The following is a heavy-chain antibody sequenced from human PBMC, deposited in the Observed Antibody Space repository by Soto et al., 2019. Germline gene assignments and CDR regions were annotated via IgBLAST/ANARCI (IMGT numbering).Heavy chain of an antibody. V-gene: IGHV1-69*13. Sequence: GPSVKVSCKASGGTFSSYSINWVRQAPGQGLEWMGGIVPIFGTNYAQKFQGRVTITADESTSTAYMELSSLRSEDTAVYYCATPIKYYDSWSGYSPFDYWGQGTLVSVSS. D-gene: IGHD3-3*01. CDR1: GGTFSSYS. J-gene: IGHJ4*02. CDR3: ATPIKYYDSWSGYSPFDY. CDR2: IVPIFGT.